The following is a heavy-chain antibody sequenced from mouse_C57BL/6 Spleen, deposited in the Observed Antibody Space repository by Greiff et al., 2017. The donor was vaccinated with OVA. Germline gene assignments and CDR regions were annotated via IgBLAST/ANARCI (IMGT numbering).Heavy chain of an antibody. CDR3: ARHEEPTMIRGAWFAY. CDR1: GYTFTEYT. V-gene: IGHV1-62-2*01. D-gene: IGHD2-4*01. Sequence: VQLKQSGAELVKPGASVKLSCKASGYTFTEYTIHWVKQRSGQGLEWIGWFYPGSGSIKYNEKFKDKATLTADKSSSTVYMELSRLTSEDSAVYFCARHEEPTMIRGAWFAYWGQGTLVTVSA. J-gene: IGHJ3*01. CDR2: FYPGSGSI.